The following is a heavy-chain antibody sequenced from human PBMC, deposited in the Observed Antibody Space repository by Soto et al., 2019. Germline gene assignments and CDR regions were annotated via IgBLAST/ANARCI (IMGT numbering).Heavy chain of an antibody. CDR2: IWYDGSNK. D-gene: IGHD3-3*01. J-gene: IGHJ4*02. CDR3: ARDQRLDDFWSGYPDY. Sequence: GGSLRLSCAASGFTFSSYGMHWVRQAPGKGLEWVAVIWYDGSNKYYADSVKGRFTISRDNSKNTLYLQMNSLRAEDTAVYYCARDQRLDDFWSGYPDYWGQGTLVTVSS. V-gene: IGHV3-33*01. CDR1: GFTFSSYG.